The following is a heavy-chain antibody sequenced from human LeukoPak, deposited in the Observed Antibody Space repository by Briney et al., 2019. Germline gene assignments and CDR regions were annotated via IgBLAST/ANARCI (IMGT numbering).Heavy chain of an antibody. CDR1: GFTFSGSA. V-gene: IGHV3-73*01. CDR2: RSTANGYAT. CDR3: TGNYYDSGSYADFDY. J-gene: IGHJ4*02. Sequence: PGGSLRLSCAASGFTFSGSALHWVRQASGKGLEWVGRRSTANGYATAYAASVKGRFTISRDDSKNTAYLQMDSLKTEDTAVYYCTGNYYDSGSYADFDYWGQGTLVTVSS. D-gene: IGHD3-10*01.